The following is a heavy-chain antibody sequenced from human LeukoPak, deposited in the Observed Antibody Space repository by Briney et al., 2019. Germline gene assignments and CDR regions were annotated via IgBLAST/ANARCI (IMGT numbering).Heavy chain of an antibody. D-gene: IGHD3-3*02. CDR3: VRHRDSAFDY. J-gene: IGHJ4*02. V-gene: IGHV4-31*03. Sequence: SETLSLTCTVSGGSLSSGGYHWSWIRQHPEKGLEWIGYIYYSGSTFHNPSLRSRLTISVDTSQNHFSLKLSSVTAADTAVYYCVRHRDSAFDYWGQGTLVTVSS. CDR2: IYYSGST. CDR1: GGSLSSGGYH.